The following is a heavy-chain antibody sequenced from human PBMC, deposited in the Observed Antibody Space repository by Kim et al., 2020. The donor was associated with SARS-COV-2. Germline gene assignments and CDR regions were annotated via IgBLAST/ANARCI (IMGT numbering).Heavy chain of an antibody. CDR3: ARGFKREAGTNWFDP. CDR2: INHSGST. V-gene: IGHV4-34*01. J-gene: IGHJ5*02. CDR1: GGSFSGYY. Sequence: SETLSLTCAVYGGSFSGYYWSWIRQPPGKGLEWIGEINHSGSTNYNPSLKSRVTISVDTSKNQFSLKLSAVTAADTAVYYCARGFKREAGTNWFDPWGQGTLGTVSS. D-gene: IGHD6-19*01.